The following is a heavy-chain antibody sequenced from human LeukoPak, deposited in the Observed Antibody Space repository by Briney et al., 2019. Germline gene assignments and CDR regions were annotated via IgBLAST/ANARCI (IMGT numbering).Heavy chain of an antibody. CDR2: ISAYNGNT. J-gene: IGHJ4*02. V-gene: IGHV1-18*01. CDR1: GYTFTSYG. D-gene: IGHD1-1*01. Sequence: ASVKVSCKASGYTFTSYGISWVRQAPGQGLEWVGWISAYNGNTNYAQKLQGRVTMTTDTSTSTAHMELRSLRSDDTAVYYCARETTGRGYFDYWGQGTLVTVFS. CDR3: ARETTGRGYFDY.